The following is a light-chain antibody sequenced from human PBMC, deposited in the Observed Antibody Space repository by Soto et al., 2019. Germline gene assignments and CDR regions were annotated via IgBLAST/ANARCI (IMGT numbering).Light chain of an antibody. J-gene: IGLJ2*01. CDR1: SSDVGAYNY. CDR2: EVS. CDR3: AAWDDSPNGVV. Sequence: QSVLTQPASVSGSPGQSITISCTGTSSDVGAYNYVSWYQQHPGKAPKLMIYEVSNRPSGVSNRFSGSKSGNTASLTISGLQAEDEADYYCAAWDDSPNGVVFGGGTKLTVL. V-gene: IGLV2-14*01.